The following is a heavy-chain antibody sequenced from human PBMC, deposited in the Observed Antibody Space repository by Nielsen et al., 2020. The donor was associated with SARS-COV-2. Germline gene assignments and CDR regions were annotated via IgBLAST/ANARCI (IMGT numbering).Heavy chain of an antibody. CDR3: ARGTTVTTPKGAFDI. CDR2: INAGNGNT. V-gene: IGHV1-3*01. J-gene: IGHJ3*02. CDR1: GYTFTSYA. Sequence: SVKVSCKASGYTFTSYAMHWVRQAPGQRLEWMGWINAGNGNTKYSQKFQGRVTITRDTSASTAYMELSSLRSEDTAVYYCARGTTVTTPKGAFDIWGQGTMVTVSS. D-gene: IGHD4-17*01.